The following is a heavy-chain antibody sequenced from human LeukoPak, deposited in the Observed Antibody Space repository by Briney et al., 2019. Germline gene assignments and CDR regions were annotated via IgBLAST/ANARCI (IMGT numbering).Heavy chain of an antibody. CDR1: GGSFSGYY. CDR3: ASEAMGQLVDY. D-gene: IGHD5-18*01. J-gene: IGHJ4*02. V-gene: IGHV4-34*01. CDR2: INHSGST. Sequence: PSETLSLTCAVYGGSFSGYYWSWIRQPPGKGLEWIGEINHSGSTNYNPSLKSRVTISVDTSKNQFSLKLSSVTAADTAVYYCASEAMGQLVDYWGQGTLVTVSS.